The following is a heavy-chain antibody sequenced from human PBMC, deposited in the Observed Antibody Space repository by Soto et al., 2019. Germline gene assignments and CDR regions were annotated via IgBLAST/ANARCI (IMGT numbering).Heavy chain of an antibody. CDR3: ARKRPNAMVRGVIGWFDP. CDR2: IYYSGST. V-gene: IGHV4-59*12. CDR1: GGSISSYY. D-gene: IGHD3-10*01. Sequence: SETLSLTCTVSGGSISSYYWSWIRQPPGKGLEWIGYIYYSGSTNYNPSLKSRVTISVDTSKNQFSLKLSSVTAADTALFYCARKRPNAMVRGVIGWFDPWGQGTLVTVS. J-gene: IGHJ5*02.